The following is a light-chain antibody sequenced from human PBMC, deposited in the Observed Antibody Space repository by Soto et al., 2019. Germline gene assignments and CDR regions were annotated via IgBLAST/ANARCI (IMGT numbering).Light chain of an antibody. CDR2: AAS. V-gene: IGKV1-6*01. Sequence: AIQMTQSPSSLSASVGDRVTITCRASQDIRNDLGWYQQKPGTAPKLLIFAASSLQSGVPSRFSGSGSGTDFTLTISTLQPEDFATYYCLQDYNYPRTFGQGTKVEIK. CDR3: LQDYNYPRT. J-gene: IGKJ1*01. CDR1: QDIRND.